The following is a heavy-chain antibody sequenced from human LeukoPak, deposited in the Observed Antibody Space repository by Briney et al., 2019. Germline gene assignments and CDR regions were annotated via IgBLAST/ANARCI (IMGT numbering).Heavy chain of an antibody. D-gene: IGHD4-17*01. CDR1: GFSFSNNA. J-gene: IGHJ3*01. CDR3: AQVPVTTVSG. CDR2: ISGSGGST. V-gene: IGHV3-23*01. Sequence: PGGSLRLSCAASGFSFSNNATSWVRHAPGKGLEWVSGISGSGGSTHSVDSVKGRFTISRGNSKNTLYLQMSSLRAEDTAVYYCAQVPVTTVSGWGQGTMVTVSS.